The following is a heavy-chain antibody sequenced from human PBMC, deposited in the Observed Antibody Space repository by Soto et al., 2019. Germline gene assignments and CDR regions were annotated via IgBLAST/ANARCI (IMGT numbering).Heavy chain of an antibody. V-gene: IGHV4-34*01. CDR3: ASLWPGYCSGGSCLNWFDP. J-gene: IGHJ5*02. CDR1: GGSFSGYY. CDR2: INHSGST. Sequence: QVQLQQWGAGLLKPSETLSLTCAVYGGSFSGYYWSWIRQPPGKGLEWIGEINHSGSTNYNPSLKSRVTISVDTSKNQFSLKLSSVTAADTAVYYCASLWPGYCSGGSCLNWFDPWGQGTLVTVSS. D-gene: IGHD2-15*01.